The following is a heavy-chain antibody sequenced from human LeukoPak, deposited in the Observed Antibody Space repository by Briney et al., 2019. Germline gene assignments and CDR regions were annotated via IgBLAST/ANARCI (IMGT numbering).Heavy chain of an antibody. CDR3: ARDQGLTAPPPYGLDV. V-gene: IGHV1-69*04. J-gene: IGHJ6*02. CDR2: IIPVLNIT. D-gene: IGHD5-18*01. CDR1: GGTFSSSA. Sequence: SVKVSCKTSGGTFSSSAITWVRQAPGQGLEWMGRIIPVLNITTYAQKFQGSVTITADTSTSTVYMELSSLGSEETAVYYCARDQGLTAPPPYGLDVWGQGTTVIVSS.